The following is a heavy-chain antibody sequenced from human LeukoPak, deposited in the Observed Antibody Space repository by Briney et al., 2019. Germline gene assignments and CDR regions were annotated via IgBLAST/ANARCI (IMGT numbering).Heavy chain of an antibody. V-gene: IGHV4-4*07. Sequence: SETLSLTCTVSGGSISSYYWSRIRQPAGKGLEWIGRIYTSGSTNYNPSLKSRVTMPVDTSKNQFSLKLSSVTAADTAVYYCARVRRYYYGSGSYYDYWGQGTLVTVSS. CDR2: IYTSGST. D-gene: IGHD3-10*01. J-gene: IGHJ4*02. CDR1: GGSISSYY. CDR3: ARVRRYYYGSGSYYDY.